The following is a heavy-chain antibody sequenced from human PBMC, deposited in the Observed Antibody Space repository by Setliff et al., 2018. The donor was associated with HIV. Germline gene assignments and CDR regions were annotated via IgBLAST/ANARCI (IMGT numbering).Heavy chain of an antibody. J-gene: IGHJ4*01. D-gene: IGHD2-2*01. CDR2: LHSLGSSRVSDAP. CDR1: SGSMTGHY. CDR3: ARGLSSQTYWGTRPLGLDY. Sequence: SETLSLTCSVSSGSMTGHYWTWVRQPPGKGLEWIGYLHSLGSSRVSDAPNYSPSLKSRITISLDTSKRQFSLTMTSVTAADTVVYYCARGLSSQTYWGTRPLGLDYWGQGSLVTVSS. V-gene: IGHV4-4*08.